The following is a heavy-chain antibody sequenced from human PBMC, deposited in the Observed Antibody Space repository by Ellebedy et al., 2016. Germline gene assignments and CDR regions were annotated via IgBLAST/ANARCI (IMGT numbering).Heavy chain of an antibody. CDR1: GFTFTSYS. V-gene: IGHV3-48*04. J-gene: IGHJ4*02. Sequence: GESLKISCAVSGFTFTSYSMKWVRQTPGKGLEWVSYISPTSGSTIYYADSVKGRFTISRDNAKNLLYLQMNSLRAEDTAVYYCAKISETNMDMNFAHWGQGTLVTVSS. CDR2: ISPTSGSTI. D-gene: IGHD2/OR15-2a*01. CDR3: AKISETNMDMNFAH.